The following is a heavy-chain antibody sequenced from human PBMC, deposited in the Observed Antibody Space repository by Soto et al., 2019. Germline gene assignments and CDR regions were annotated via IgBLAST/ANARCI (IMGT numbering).Heavy chain of an antibody. J-gene: IGHJ5*02. Sequence: SETLSLTCSVSGLTISSASYYCSWIRQHPGKGLEWVGNIYHNVSTYYSPSLKSRVTVLFETSKNQFSLRLTSVTAAHTAVYYCDRVRTIFGVVPPENWLEPWGQGTMVTVSS. CDR1: GLTISSASYY. CDR2: IYHNVST. D-gene: IGHD3-3*01. CDR3: DRVRTIFGVVPPENWLEP. V-gene: IGHV4-30-4*01.